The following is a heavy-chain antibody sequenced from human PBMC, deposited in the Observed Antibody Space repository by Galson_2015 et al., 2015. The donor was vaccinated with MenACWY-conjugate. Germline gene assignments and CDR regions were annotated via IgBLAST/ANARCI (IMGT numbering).Heavy chain of an antibody. J-gene: IGHJ4*02. Sequence: SLRLSCAGSGFTFSTYAMHWVRQATGKGLEYVSALNNDGGTTYYADPVKGRFTISRDNSKDTLYLQMSSLRPEDTAVYYCVKDRGSVVRDFDHWGQGILVT. CDR3: VKDRGSVVRDFDH. D-gene: IGHD3-10*01. V-gene: IGHV3-64D*09. CDR2: LNNDGGTT. CDR1: GFTFSTYA.